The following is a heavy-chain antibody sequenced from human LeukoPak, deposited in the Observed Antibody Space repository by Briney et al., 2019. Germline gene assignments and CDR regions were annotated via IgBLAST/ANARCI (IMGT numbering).Heavy chain of an antibody. CDR1: GYTFTTYW. CDR3: ARHSPPYCSSTSCYYGMDV. CDR2: IYPGDSNT. V-gene: IGHV5-51*01. D-gene: IGHD2-2*01. J-gene: IGHJ6*02. Sequence: GESLKISCKGSGYTFTTYWIAWVRRMPGKGLEWMGIIYPGDSNTRYSPSFQGQVTISADKSISTAYLQWTSLKASDTAMYYCARHSPPYCSSTSCYYGMDVWGQGTTVTVSS.